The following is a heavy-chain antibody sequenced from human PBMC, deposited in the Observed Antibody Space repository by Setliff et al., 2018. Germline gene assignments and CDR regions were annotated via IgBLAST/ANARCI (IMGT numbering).Heavy chain of an antibody. D-gene: IGHD3-10*02. Sequence: ASVKVSCKASGYTFSSYAMNWVRQAPGQGLEWMGWINTNTGNPTYAQDFTGRFVFSLDTSVNTAHLQISSLTAEDTAVYYCARGSRFGTMLYKGDYYMDVWGKGTTVTVSS. J-gene: IGHJ6*03. CDR2: INTNTGNP. CDR1: GYTFSSYA. CDR3: ARGSRFGTMLYKGDYYMDV. V-gene: IGHV7-4-1*02.